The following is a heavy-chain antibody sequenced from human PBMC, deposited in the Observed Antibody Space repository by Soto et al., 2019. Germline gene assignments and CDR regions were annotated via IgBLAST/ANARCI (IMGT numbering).Heavy chain of an antibody. J-gene: IGHJ4*02. CDR2: ISAYNGNT. Sequence: ASVKVSCKASGYTFTSYGISWVRQAPGQGLEWMGWISAYNGNTNYAQKLQGRVTMTTDTSTSTAYMELRSLRSDDTAVYYCARDLKYYDFWSGSNPFDYWGQGTLVTVSS. CDR3: ARDLKYYDFWSGSNPFDY. CDR1: GYTFTSYG. D-gene: IGHD3-3*01. V-gene: IGHV1-18*01.